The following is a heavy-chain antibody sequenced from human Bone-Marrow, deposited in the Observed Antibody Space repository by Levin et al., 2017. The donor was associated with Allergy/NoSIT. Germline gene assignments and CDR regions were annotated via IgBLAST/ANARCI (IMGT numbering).Heavy chain of an antibody. CDR1: GFTFSSYA. CDR2: ISYDGSNK. V-gene: IGHV3-30-3*01. Sequence: PGGSLRLSCAASGFTFSSYAMHWVRQAPGKGLEWVAVISYDGSNKYYADSVKGRFTISRDNSKNTLYLQMNSLRAEDTAVYYCAREGGWGPDFWSGYYVGSFDYWGQGTLVTVSS. D-gene: IGHD3-3*01. J-gene: IGHJ4*02. CDR3: AREGGWGPDFWSGYYVGSFDY.